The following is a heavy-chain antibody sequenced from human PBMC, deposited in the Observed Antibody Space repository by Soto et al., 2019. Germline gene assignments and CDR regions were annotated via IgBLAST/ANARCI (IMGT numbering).Heavy chain of an antibody. V-gene: IGHV3-48*02. CDR2: INWNSRTL. CDR1: GFMFNDYG. D-gene: IGHD4-17*01. CDR3: ARNYPNYGDYYFDF. Sequence: QLVESGGGLVQPGRSLTLSCSASGFMFNDYGMNWVRQAPGKGLEWIAYINWNSRTLYYADSVRGRFTISRDNAERSLYLQMNSLRDDDTAVYYWARNYPNYGDYYFDFWGQGTLVAVSS. J-gene: IGHJ4*02.